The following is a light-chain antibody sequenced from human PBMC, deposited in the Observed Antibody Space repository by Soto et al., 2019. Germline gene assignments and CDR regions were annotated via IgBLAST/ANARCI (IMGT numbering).Light chain of an antibody. J-gene: IGKJ1*01. V-gene: IGKV1-5*01. CDR3: QQYNNYWT. CDR2: DAS. CDR1: QSITNW. Sequence: DIPMTQSPSTLSASVGDRVTITCRASQSITNWLAWYQQKPGKAPKLLIYDASSLESGVPSRFSGSESGTEFTLTISSLQPDDFATYYCQQYNNYWTFGQGTKVEIK.